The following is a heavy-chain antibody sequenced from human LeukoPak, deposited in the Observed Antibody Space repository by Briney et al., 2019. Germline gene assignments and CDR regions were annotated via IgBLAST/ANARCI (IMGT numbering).Heavy chain of an antibody. J-gene: IGHJ4*02. Sequence: GGSLRLSCAASGFTFKNYAMSWVRQAPGKGLEWVTGIWYDGREEYYADSVKGRFSISRDNTKSTLYLDMNSLRADDTAVYYCARRHGSNSAGSLDYWGQGTLVAVSS. V-gene: IGHV3-33*08. CDR3: ARRHGSNSAGSLDY. D-gene: IGHD4-23*01. CDR1: GFTFKNYA. CDR2: IWYDGREE.